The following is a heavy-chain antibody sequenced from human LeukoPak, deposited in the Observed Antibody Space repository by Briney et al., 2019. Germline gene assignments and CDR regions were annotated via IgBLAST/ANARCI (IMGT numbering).Heavy chain of an antibody. CDR1: GYTFTSYG. CDR3: ARNRAWCGEFDSGYYYYGMYV. V-gene: IGHV1-18*01. Sequence: EASVKVSCKASGYTFTSYGISWVRQAPGQGLEWMGWISAYNGNTNYAQKLQGRVTMTTDTSTSTAYLELRSLRSDDTAVYYWARNRAWCGEFDSGYYYYGMYVWGERETGTVSP. J-gene: IGHJ6*01. D-gene: IGHD3-10*01. CDR2: ISAYNGNT.